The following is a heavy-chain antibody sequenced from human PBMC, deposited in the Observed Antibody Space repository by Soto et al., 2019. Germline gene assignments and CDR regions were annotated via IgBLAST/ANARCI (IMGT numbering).Heavy chain of an antibody. CDR2: INAGNGNT. Sequence: QVRLVQSGAEVKKPGASVKVSGKASGYTFTSYAMHWVRQAPGQRLEWMGWINAGNGNTKYSQKFQGRVTITRDTSASTAYMELSSLRSEDTAVYYCARGVAGPLHWFDPWGQGTLVTVSS. D-gene: IGHD6-19*01. CDR3: ARGVAGPLHWFDP. V-gene: IGHV1-3*01. CDR1: GYTFTSYA. J-gene: IGHJ5*02.